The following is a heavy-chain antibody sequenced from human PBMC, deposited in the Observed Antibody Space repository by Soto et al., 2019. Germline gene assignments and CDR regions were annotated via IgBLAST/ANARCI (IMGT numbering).Heavy chain of an antibody. CDR1: GGTFSSYA. Sequence: SVKVSCKASGGTFSSYAISWVRQAPGQGLEWMGGIIPIFGTANYAQKFQGRVTITADESTSTAYMELSSLRSEDTAVYYCARMTTVTTLGNYYYGMDAWGQGTTVTVSS. J-gene: IGHJ6*02. V-gene: IGHV1-69*13. CDR3: ARMTTVTTLGNYYYGMDA. CDR2: IIPIFGTA. D-gene: IGHD4-17*01.